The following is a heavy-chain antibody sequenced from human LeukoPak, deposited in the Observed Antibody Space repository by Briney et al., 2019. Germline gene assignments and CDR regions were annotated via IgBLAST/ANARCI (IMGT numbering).Heavy chain of an antibody. CDR3: AKSVGEYSSGWYGGSGGMDV. V-gene: IGHV3-30*18. J-gene: IGHJ6*02. CDR1: GFTFSSYG. CDR2: ISYDGSNK. D-gene: IGHD6-19*01. Sequence: GSLRLSCAASGFTFSSYGMHWVRQAPGKGLEWVAVISYDGSNKYYADSVKGRFTISRDNSKNTLYLQMNSLRAEDTAVYYCAKSVGEYSSGWYGGSGGMDVWGQGTTVTVSS.